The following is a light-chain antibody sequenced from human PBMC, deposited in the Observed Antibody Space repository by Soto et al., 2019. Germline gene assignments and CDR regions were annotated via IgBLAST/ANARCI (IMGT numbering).Light chain of an antibody. CDR2: EVS. J-gene: IGLJ1*01. CDR3: SSFRSGTTL. CDR1: SSDIGGYNF. Sequence: QSVLTQPASVSGSPGQSITISCTGTSSDIGGYNFVSWYHQHPGKAPKLMVYEVSNRPSGVSDRFSGSKSGNTASLTISGLQAEDEADYYCSSFRSGTTLFGTGTKVTV. V-gene: IGLV2-14*01.